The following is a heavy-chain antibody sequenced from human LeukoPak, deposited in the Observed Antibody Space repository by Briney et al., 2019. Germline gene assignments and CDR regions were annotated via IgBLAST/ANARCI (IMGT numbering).Heavy chain of an antibody. CDR3: ARETDSSWYHGMDV. D-gene: IGHD6-13*01. CDR2: ISSSGSTI. CDR1: GFTFSDYY. V-gene: IGHV3-11*01. J-gene: IGHJ6*02. Sequence: PGGSLRLSCAASGFTFSDYYMSWIRQAPGKGLEWVSYISSSGSTIYYADSVKGRFTISRDNAENSLYLQMNSLRAEDTAVYYCARETDSSWYHGMDVWGQGTTVTVSS.